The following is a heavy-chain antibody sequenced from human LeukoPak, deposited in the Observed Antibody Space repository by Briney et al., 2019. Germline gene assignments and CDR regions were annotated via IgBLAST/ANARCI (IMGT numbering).Heavy chain of an antibody. CDR2: INLSGDST. Sequence: GASVKVSCKASGYTFTNYYIHWVRQAPGQGPEWMGIINLSGDSTSYAPKFQGRVTMTRDTSTSIVYMELSSLRSEDTAVYYCAREDTSGWYGFDYWGQGTLVTVSS. J-gene: IGHJ4*02. V-gene: IGHV1-46*01. CDR1: GYTFTNYY. D-gene: IGHD6-19*01. CDR3: AREDTSGWYGFDY.